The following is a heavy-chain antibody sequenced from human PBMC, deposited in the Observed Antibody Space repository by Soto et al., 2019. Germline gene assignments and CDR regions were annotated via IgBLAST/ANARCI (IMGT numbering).Heavy chain of an antibody. CDR1: GFTFSSYG. Sequence: PGGSLRLSCAASGFTFSSYGMHWVRQAPGKGLEWVAVISYDGSNKYYADSVKGRFTISRDNSKNTLYLQMNSLRAEDTAVYYCAKARSRGSSWYKPFYYYGMGVWGQGTTVTVSS. CDR3: AKARSRGSSWYKPFYYYGMGV. V-gene: IGHV3-30*18. J-gene: IGHJ6*02. D-gene: IGHD6-13*01. CDR2: ISYDGSNK.